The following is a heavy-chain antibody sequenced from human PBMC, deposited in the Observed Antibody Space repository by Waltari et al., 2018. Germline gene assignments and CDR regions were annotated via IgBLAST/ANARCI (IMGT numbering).Heavy chain of an antibody. J-gene: IGHJ4*02. CDR3: VRGGWADY. V-gene: IGHV3-23*01. CDR2: IRVSGDST. D-gene: IGHD1-26*01. CDR1: FSSYI. Sequence: FSSYILSVVRHAPGKGREWVSAIRVSGDSTYYADFVKGRFTISSDNSKNTLYLQMNSLRAEDTAVYYCVRGGWADYWGQGTLVTVSS.